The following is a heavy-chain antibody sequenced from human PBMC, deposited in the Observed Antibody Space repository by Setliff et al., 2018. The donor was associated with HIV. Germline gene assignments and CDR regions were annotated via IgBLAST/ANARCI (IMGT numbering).Heavy chain of an antibody. Sequence: VKVSCKASGYTFTSYGISWVRQVPGQGLEWMGRINPNTGGTDYAQKFQGRVTMTGDTSISTAYMELSRLRSDDTAVYYCARDFTYDYDSSGPGWGQGTLVTVSS. V-gene: IGHV1-2*06. CDR3: ARDFTYDYDSSGPG. J-gene: IGHJ4*02. CDR2: INPNTGGT. CDR1: GYTFTSYG. D-gene: IGHD3-22*01.